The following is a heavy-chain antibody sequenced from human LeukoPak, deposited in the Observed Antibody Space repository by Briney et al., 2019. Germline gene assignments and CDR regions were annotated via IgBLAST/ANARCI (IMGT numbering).Heavy chain of an antibody. Sequence: ASVKVSCKASGYTFTSYGISWVRQAPGQGLEWMGWISAYNGKTNYAQKLQGTVTMTTDTSTSTAYMELRSLRSDDTAVYYCARVHYDSSGYYYSGEEAFNWFDPWGQGTLVTVSS. J-gene: IGHJ5*02. CDR1: GYTFTSYG. V-gene: IGHV1-18*01. CDR2: ISAYNGKT. CDR3: ARVHYDSSGYYYSGEEAFNWFDP. D-gene: IGHD3-22*01.